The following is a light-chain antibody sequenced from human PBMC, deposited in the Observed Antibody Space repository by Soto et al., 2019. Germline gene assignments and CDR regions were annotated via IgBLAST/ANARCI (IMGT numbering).Light chain of an antibody. CDR1: SSDVGGYNY. Sequence: QSALTQPPSASGSPGQSVTLSCTGTSSDVGGYNYVSWYQQHPGKAPKLMIYEVNKRPSGVPDRFSGSKSGNTASLTVSGLQAEDEADYYCSSYAGSNNAVFGTGTKLTVL. J-gene: IGLJ1*01. CDR2: EVN. V-gene: IGLV2-8*01. CDR3: SSYAGSNNAV.